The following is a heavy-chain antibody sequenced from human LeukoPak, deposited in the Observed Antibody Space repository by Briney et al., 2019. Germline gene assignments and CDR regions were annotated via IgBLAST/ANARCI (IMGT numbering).Heavy chain of an antibody. CDR3: ARDGENIVVVVAATLNYYFDY. CDR2: ISFDGSNK. J-gene: IGHJ4*02. D-gene: IGHD2-15*01. Sequence: GRSLRLSCEASGFTFSSYAMHWVRHAPGKGLDWVAVISFDGSNKYYADSVKGRFTISRDNSKNTLYLQMNSLRAEDTAVYYCARDGENIVVVVAATLNYYFDYWGQGTLVTVSS. CDR1: GFTFSSYA. V-gene: IGHV3-30-3*01.